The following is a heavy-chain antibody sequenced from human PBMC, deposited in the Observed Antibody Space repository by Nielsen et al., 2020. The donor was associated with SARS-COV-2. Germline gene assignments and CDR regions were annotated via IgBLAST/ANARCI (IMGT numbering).Heavy chain of an antibody. CDR2: ISSSGSTI. V-gene: IGHV3-21*04. CDR3: ARDGGNYDYVWGSYRRHDAFDI. CDR1: GFTFSSYS. J-gene: IGHJ3*02. D-gene: IGHD3-16*02. Sequence: GESLKISCAASGFTFSSYSMNWVRQAPGKGLEWVSSISSSGSTIYYADSVKGRFTISRDNAKNSLYLQMNSLRAEDTAVYYCARDGGNYDYVWGSYRRHDAFDIWGQGTMVTVSS.